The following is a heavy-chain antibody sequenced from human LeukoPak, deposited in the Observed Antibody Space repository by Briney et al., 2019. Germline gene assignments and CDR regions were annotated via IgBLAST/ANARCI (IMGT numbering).Heavy chain of an antibody. CDR1: GFTFSSYA. J-gene: IGHJ4*02. Sequence: PGGSLRLSCAASGFTFSSYAMSWVRQAPGMGLAWVANIKRDGSQKNYVDSVKGRFTVSRDNAKNSIFLQMNSLRPEDTAVYFCAREGGDTFFDYWGQGTLVTVSS. CDR2: IKRDGSQK. CDR3: AREGGDTFFDY. D-gene: IGHD3-16*01. V-gene: IGHV3-7*01.